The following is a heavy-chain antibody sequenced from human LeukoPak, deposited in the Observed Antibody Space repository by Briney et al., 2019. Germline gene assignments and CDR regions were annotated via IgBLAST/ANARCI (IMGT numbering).Heavy chain of an antibody. CDR3: ATYPTGRFDP. D-gene: IGHD2-8*02. CDR1: GFTFSSYT. Sequence: GGSLRLSCAAFGFTFSSYTMNWVRQAPGKGLEWVSSISSSSSYIYYADSVKGRFTISRDNAKNSLYLQMNSLRAEDTAVYYCATYPTGRFDPWGQGTLVTVSS. J-gene: IGHJ5*02. CDR2: ISSSSSYI. V-gene: IGHV3-21*01.